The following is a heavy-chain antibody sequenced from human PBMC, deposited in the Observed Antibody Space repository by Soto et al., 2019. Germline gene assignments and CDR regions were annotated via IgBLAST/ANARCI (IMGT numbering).Heavy chain of an antibody. V-gene: IGHV4-59*01. CDR2: INYSGTT. D-gene: IGHD3-3*01. Sequence: SETLSLTCSVSGGSIGRFYWSWIRQPPGKGLEWIGYINYSGTTNYNPSLKSRVTISVDTPNNQFSLKLSSVTAADTAVYYCARDRVDDLYHTYFFDYWGQGSLVTVSS. J-gene: IGHJ4*02. CDR3: ARDRVDDLYHTYFFDY. CDR1: GGSIGRFY.